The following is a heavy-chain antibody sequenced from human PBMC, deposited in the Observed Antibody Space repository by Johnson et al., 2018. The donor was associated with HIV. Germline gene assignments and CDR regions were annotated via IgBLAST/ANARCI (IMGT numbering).Heavy chain of an antibody. V-gene: IGHV3-20*04. CDR2: INWNGGST. D-gene: IGHD1-14*01. Sequence: VQLVESGGGLVKPGGSLRLSCAASGFTFSNAWMSWVRQAPGKGLEWVAGINWNGGSTGYADSVQGRFTISRDNAKNYLYLQMNSLRAEDTALYYCARDGGLITGAFDIWGQGTMVTVSS. CDR3: ARDGGLITGAFDI. CDR1: GFTFSNAW. J-gene: IGHJ3*02.